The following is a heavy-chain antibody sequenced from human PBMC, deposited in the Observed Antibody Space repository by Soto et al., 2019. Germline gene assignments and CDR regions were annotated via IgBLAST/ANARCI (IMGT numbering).Heavy chain of an antibody. CDR3: ARGRGYGDYVGPDWFDP. J-gene: IGHJ5*02. D-gene: IGHD4-17*01. Sequence: QVQLQESGPGLVKPSQTLSLTCTVSGGSISSGGYYWSWIRQHPGKGLEWIGYIYYSGSTYYNPSLKSRVTISVDTSKNQFYLKLSSVTAADTAVYYCARGRGYGDYVGPDWFDPWGQGTLVTVSS. CDR2: IYYSGST. V-gene: IGHV4-31*03. CDR1: GGSISSGGYY.